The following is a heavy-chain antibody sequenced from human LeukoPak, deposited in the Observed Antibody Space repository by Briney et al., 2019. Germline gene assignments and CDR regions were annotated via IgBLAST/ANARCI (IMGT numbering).Heavy chain of an antibody. D-gene: IGHD5-18*01. CDR3: ARVSAMVSVSWFDP. CDR2: ISSSSSYI. Sequence: GGSLRLSCAASGFTFSSYSMNWVRQAPGKGLEWVSSISSSSSYIYYADSVKGRFTISRGNAKNSLYLQMNSLRAEDTAVYYCARVSAMVSVSWFDPWGQGTLVTVSS. CDR1: GFTFSSYS. V-gene: IGHV3-21*01. J-gene: IGHJ5*02.